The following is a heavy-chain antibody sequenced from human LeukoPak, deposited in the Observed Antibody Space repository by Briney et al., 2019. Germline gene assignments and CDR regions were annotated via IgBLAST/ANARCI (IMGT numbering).Heavy chain of an antibody. CDR1: GDSISSSSYY. CDR2: IYYSGHT. D-gene: IGHD1-26*01. J-gene: IGHJ1*01. V-gene: IGHV4-39*01. CDR3: ARHASGSYNNFQH. Sequence: PSETLSLTCTVSGDSISSSSYYWGWIRQPPGKGLEWIGSIYYSGHTYYNPSLKSRVTISIDTSKTRFSLNLISVTAADTAVYYCARHASGSYNNFQHWGQGTLVTVSS.